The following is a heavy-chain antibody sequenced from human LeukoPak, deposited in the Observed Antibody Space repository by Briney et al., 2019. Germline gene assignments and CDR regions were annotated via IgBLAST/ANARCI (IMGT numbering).Heavy chain of an antibody. CDR2: INDSGST. CDR3: ARATYYYDSSGYRSRTYYFHY. CDR1: GGSFSGYY. D-gene: IGHD3-22*01. V-gene: IGHV4-34*01. Sequence: SETLSLTCAVYGGSFSGYYLSWIRQPPGKGLECVGEINDSGSTNYNPSLKSRVTISVDTSKNQFSLKLSSVTAAATAVYYCARATYYYDSSGYRSRTYYFHYWGQGT. J-gene: IGHJ4*02.